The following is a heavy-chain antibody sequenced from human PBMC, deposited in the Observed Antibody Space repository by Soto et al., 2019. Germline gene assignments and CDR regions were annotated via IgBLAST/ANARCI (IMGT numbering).Heavy chain of an antibody. Sequence: PSQTLSLTCAISGDSVSSNSAAWNWIRQSPSRGLEWLGRAYYRSQWYYDSAVSVRSRITVIPDTSKNQFSLQLNSVTPEDTAVYYCTKQKGDSRNYNGMDVWGQGTTVPVSS. CDR3: TKQKGDSRNYNGMDV. V-gene: IGHV6-1*01. CDR2: AYYRSQWYY. J-gene: IGHJ6*02. CDR1: GDSVSSNSAA. D-gene: IGHD1-7*01.